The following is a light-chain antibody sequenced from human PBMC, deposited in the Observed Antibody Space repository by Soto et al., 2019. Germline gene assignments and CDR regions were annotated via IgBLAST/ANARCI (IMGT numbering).Light chain of an antibody. Sequence: QSVLTQPPSVSGAPGQRVIISCTGSSSNIGAGYDVHWYQQLPGTAPKLLIYRNNNRPSGVPDRFSGSKSDTSASLAITGLQAEDESDYYCQSYDKSLSGVIFGGGTQLTVL. V-gene: IGLV1-40*01. CDR1: SSNIGAGYD. CDR3: QSYDKSLSGVI. CDR2: RNN. J-gene: IGLJ2*01.